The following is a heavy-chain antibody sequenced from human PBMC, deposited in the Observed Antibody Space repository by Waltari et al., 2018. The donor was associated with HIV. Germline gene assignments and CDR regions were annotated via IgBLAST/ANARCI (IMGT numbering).Heavy chain of an antibody. J-gene: IGHJ4*02. CDR1: GGSFSGYY. CDR2: INHSGGT. CDR3: ARGPYCSGGSCYRDFDY. V-gene: IGHV4-34*01. D-gene: IGHD2-15*01. Sequence: QVQLQQWGAGLLKPSETLSLTCAVYGGSFSGYYWRWIRQPPGKGLEWIGEINHSGGTNYNPSLKSRVTISVDTSKNQFSLKLSSVTAADTAVYYCARGPYCSGGSCYRDFDYWGQGTLVTVSS.